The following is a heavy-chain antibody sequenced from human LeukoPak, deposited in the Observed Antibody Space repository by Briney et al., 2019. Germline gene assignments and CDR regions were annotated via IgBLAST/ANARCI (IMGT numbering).Heavy chain of an antibody. D-gene: IGHD3-22*01. J-gene: IGHJ4*02. CDR1: GFTFSDHY. V-gene: IGHV3-72*01. CDR3: ARDFKHYDSLSTYTPFGY. Sequence: PGGSLRLSCAASGFTFSDHYMDGVRQAPGKGLDWVGRSRNKANIYTTDYAASVKGRFTISRDDSKNSLYLQMNSLKIEDTAVYYCARDFKHYDSLSTYTPFGYWGQGTLVTVSS. CDR2: SRNKANIYTT.